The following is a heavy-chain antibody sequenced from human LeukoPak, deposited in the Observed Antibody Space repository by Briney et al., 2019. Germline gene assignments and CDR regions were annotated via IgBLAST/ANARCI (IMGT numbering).Heavy chain of an antibody. CDR1: GFTFDDYA. CDR3: AKDLSEMATISSPDY. Sequence: GGSLRLSCAASGFTFDDYAMHWVRQAPGKGLEWVSGISWNSGSIGYADSVKGRFTISRDNAKNSLYLQMNSLRAEDTALYYCAKDLSEMATISSPDYWGQGTLVTVSS. J-gene: IGHJ4*02. D-gene: IGHD5-24*01. V-gene: IGHV3-9*01. CDR2: ISWNSGSI.